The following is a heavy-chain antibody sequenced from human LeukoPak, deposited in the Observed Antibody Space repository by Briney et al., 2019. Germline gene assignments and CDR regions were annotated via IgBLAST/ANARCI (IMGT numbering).Heavy chain of an antibody. CDR2: IRYDGSDE. CDR3: ARYTYVDH. J-gene: IGHJ4*02. D-gene: IGHD3-16*01. Sequence: GGSLRLSCAASGFTFSSYGMHWVRQAPGKGLEWVAFIRYDGSDEYYADSVKGRFTISRDNSKNTLYLQMHSLRAEDTAIYYCARYTYVDHWGQGTLVTVSS. V-gene: IGHV3-30*02. CDR1: GFTFSSYG.